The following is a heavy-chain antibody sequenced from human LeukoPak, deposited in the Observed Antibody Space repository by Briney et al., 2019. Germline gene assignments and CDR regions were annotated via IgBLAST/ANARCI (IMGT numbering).Heavy chain of an antibody. V-gene: IGHV3-7*05. J-gene: IGHJ5*02. CDR1: GFTFSNHW. CDR3: AKDGSYQLLSPGWFDP. CDR2: VKQDGSEK. D-gene: IGHD2-2*01. Sequence: GGSLRLSCAASGFTFSNHWMSWVRQAPGKGLEWLANVKQDGSEKYYVDSVKGRFTISRDNAKNSLYLQMNSLRAEDTAVYYCAKDGSYQLLSPGWFDPWGQGTLVTVSS.